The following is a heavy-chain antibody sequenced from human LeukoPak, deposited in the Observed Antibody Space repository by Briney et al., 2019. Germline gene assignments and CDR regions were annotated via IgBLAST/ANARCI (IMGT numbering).Heavy chain of an antibody. CDR3: ARDYAGATAPDY. D-gene: IGHD4/OR15-4a*01. Sequence: GGSLRLSCAASGFTFSAFWMNWVRQAPGKGLEWVANINQDGSEKYYVDSVKGRFTISRDNAKNSLYLQMNSLRAEDTAVYYCARDYAGATAPDYWGQGTLVTVSS. V-gene: IGHV3-7*01. CDR1: GFTFSAFW. J-gene: IGHJ4*02. CDR2: INQDGSEK.